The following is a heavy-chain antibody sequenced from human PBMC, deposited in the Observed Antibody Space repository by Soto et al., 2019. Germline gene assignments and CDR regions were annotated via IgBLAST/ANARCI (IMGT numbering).Heavy chain of an antibody. D-gene: IGHD3-3*01. V-gene: IGHV1-18*04. CDR1: GYTFTSYG. Sequence: SVKVSCKASGYTFTSYGISWVRQAPGQGLEWMGWISAYNGNTNYAQKLQGRVTMTTDTSTSTAYMELRSLRSDDTAVYYCARDKITYYDFWSGYQKGYYFDYWGQGTLVTVSS. CDR3: ARDKITYYDFWSGYQKGYYFDY. J-gene: IGHJ4*02. CDR2: ISAYNGNT.